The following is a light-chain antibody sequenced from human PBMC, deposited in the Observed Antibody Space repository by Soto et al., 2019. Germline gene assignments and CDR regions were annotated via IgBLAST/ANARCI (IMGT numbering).Light chain of an antibody. CDR1: QGISTY. Sequence: DIQLTQSPSFLSASVGDRVTITCRASQGISTYLAWYQQKLGKAPKLLIYDASTLQSGVPSTFSGSGSGTDFTLTISSLQIEDFATYYCQQSYNTPRTFGQGTKVDIK. V-gene: IGKV1-39*01. CDR2: DAS. CDR3: QQSYNTPRT. J-gene: IGKJ1*01.